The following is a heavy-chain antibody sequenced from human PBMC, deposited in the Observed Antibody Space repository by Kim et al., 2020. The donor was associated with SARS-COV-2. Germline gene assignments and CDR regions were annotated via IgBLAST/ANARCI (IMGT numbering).Heavy chain of an antibody. Sequence: GGSLRLSCAASGFTFSSYGMHWVRQAPGKGLEWVAVISYDGSNKYYADSVKGLFTISRDNSKNTLYLQMNSLRAEDTAVYYCAKEAARRFDYWGQGTLVTVSS. V-gene: IGHV3-30*18. CDR1: GFTFSSYG. CDR2: ISYDGSNK. J-gene: IGHJ4*02. CDR3: AKEAARRFDY. D-gene: IGHD6-6*01.